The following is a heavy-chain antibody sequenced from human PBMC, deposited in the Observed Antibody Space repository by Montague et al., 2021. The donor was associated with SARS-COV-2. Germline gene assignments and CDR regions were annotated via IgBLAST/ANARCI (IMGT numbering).Heavy chain of an antibody. J-gene: IGHJ4*02. CDR1: GGSFSGYY. V-gene: IGHV4-34*01. CDR3: ARDRGVQYQLQMPFYFDY. D-gene: IGHD2-2*01. Sequence: SETLSLTCAVYGGSFSGYYWSWIRQPPGKGLEWIGEIYHSGSTNYNPSLKSRVTISVDTSKNQFSLRLSSVTAADTAVYYCARDRGVQYQLQMPFYFDYWGQGTLLTVSS. CDR2: IYHSGST.